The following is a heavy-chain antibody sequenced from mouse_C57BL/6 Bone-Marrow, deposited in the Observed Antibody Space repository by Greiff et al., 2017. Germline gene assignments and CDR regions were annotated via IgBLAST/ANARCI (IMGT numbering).Heavy chain of an antibody. V-gene: IGHV1-54*01. Sequence: QVQLQQSGAELVRPGTSVKVSCKASGYAFTNYLIEWVKQRPGQGLEWIGVINPGSGGTNYNEKFKGKATLTADKSSSTAYMQLSSLTSEDSAVYFCARAALTVFDYWGQGTTLTVSS. D-gene: IGHD4-1*01. CDR3: ARAALTVFDY. CDR1: GYAFTNYL. J-gene: IGHJ2*01. CDR2: INPGSGGT.